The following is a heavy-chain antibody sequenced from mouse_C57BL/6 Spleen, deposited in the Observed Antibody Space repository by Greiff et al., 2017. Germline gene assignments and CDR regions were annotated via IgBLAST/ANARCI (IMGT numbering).Heavy chain of an antibody. V-gene: IGHV1-69*01. Sequence: QVQLKQSGAELVMPGASVKLSCKASGYTFTSYWMHWVKQRPGQGLEWIGEIDPSDSYTNYNQKFKGKSTLSVDKSSSTAYMQLSSLTSEDSAVYCCARRDGYALSYWGQGTTLTVSS. CDR2: IDPSDSYT. CDR3: ARRDGYALSY. J-gene: IGHJ2*01. D-gene: IGHD2-2*01. CDR1: GYTFTSYW.